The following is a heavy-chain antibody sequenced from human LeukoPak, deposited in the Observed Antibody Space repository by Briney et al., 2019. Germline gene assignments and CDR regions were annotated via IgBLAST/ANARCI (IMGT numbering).Heavy chain of an antibody. Sequence: SVKVSCKASGGTFSSYAISWVRQAPGQGLEWMGRIIPILGIANYAQKFQGRVTITADKSTSTAYMELSSLRSEDTAVYYCARGVRYFDWLLRAWDAFDIWGQGTMVTVSS. CDR3: ARGVRYFDWLLRAWDAFDI. CDR2: IIPILGIA. CDR1: GGTFSSYA. J-gene: IGHJ3*02. V-gene: IGHV1-69*04. D-gene: IGHD3-9*01.